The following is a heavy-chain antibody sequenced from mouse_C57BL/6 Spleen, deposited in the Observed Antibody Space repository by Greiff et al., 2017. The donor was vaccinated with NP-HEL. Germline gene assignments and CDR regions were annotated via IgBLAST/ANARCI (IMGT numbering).Heavy chain of an antibody. CDR1: GYTFTSYW. J-gene: IGHJ2*01. CDR2: IDPSDSYT. CDR3: ARGYGSSLFFDY. V-gene: IGHV1-69*01. D-gene: IGHD1-1*01. Sequence: QVQLQQPGAELVMPGASVKLSCKASGYTFTSYWMHWVKQRPGQGLEWIGEIDPSDSYTNYNQKFKGKSTLTIDKSSSTACMQLSSLTSEDSAVYYCARGYGSSLFFDYWGQGTTLTVSS.